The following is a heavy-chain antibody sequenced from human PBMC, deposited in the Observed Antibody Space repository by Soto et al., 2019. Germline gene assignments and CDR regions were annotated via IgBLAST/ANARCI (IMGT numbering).Heavy chain of an antibody. CDR1: GASFSGYF. CDR2: INHSGST. D-gene: IGHD1-7*01. Sequence: PSETLSLTCAVYGASFSGYFWSWIRQPPGEGLEWIGEINHSGSTNYNPSLKSRVTVSLDTSKNQFSLKLTAVTAADTAVYYCATYNSNLTTHYFDYWGQGTLVTVSS. J-gene: IGHJ4*02. CDR3: ATYNSNLTTHYFDY. V-gene: IGHV4-34*01.